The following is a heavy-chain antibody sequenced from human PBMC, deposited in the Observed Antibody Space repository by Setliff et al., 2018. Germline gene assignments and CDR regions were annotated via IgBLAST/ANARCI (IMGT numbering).Heavy chain of an antibody. V-gene: IGHV1-3*01. J-gene: IGHJ3*02. CDR1: GYTFTSYA. D-gene: IGHD5-18*01. CDR2: INAGNGNT. Sequence: ASVKVSCKASGYTFTSYAMHWVRQAPGQRLEWMGWINAGNGNTKYSQKFQGRVTITRDTYASTAYMELSSLRSEDTAVYYCARDSYTAMVADAFDIWGQGTMVTVSS. CDR3: ARDSYTAMVADAFDI.